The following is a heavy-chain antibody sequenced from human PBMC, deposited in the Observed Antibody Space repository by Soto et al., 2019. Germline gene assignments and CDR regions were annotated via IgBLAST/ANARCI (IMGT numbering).Heavy chain of an antibody. D-gene: IGHD4-17*01. J-gene: IGHJ3*02. Sequence: QVHLVQSGAEVKKPGSSVKVSCKASGGTFSTSSINWLRQAPGQRPEWMGNILPVFGTADYAQKSRDRVTITADKSTNTAYMELRSLFSEDAAVYYCARGHEYGGNSDAFDIWGQGTVVTVSS. CDR3: ARGHEYGGNSDAFDI. V-gene: IGHV1-69*14. CDR1: GGTFSTSS. CDR2: ILPVFGTA.